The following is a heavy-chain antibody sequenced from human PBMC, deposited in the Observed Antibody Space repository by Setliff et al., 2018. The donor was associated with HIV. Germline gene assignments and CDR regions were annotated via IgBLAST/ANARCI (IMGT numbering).Heavy chain of an antibody. J-gene: IGHJ4*02. CDR1: GYTFTSYG. CDR3: ARETNSGYSSGWYEGGVYYFDY. D-gene: IGHD6-19*01. Sequence: ASVKVSCKASGYTFTSYGISWVRQAPGQGLEWMGWISAYNGNTNYAQKLQGRVTMTTDTSTSTAYMELRSLRSDGTAVYYCARETNSGYSSGWYEGGVYYFDYWGQGTLVTVSS. CDR2: ISAYNGNT. V-gene: IGHV1-18*01.